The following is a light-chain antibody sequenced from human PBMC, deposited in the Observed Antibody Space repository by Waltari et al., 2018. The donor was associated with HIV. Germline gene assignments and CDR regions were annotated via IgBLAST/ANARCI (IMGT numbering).Light chain of an antibody. V-gene: IGLV2-11*01. CDR2: DVS. CDR1: SSDVGSCNS. CDR3: CSYAGTYTFVV. J-gene: IGLJ2*01. Sequence: QPALTQPRSLSGSPGQSVTISGTGTSSDVGSCNSVTWSQHHPGKAPNLILYDVSERPSGVPDRFSGSKSGNTASLTISGLQAEDEADYYCCSYAGTYTFVVFGGGTKLTVL.